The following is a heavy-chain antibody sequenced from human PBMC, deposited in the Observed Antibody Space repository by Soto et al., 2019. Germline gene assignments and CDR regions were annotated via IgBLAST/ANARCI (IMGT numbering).Heavy chain of an antibody. D-gene: IGHD3-3*01. V-gene: IGHV4-59*01. CDR1: GGSISSYY. J-gene: IGHJ4*02. CDR2: IYYSGST. Sequence: SETLSLTCTVSGGSISSYYWSWIRQPPGKGLEWIGYIYYSGSTNYNPSLKSRVTISVDTSKNQFSLKLSSVTAADTAMYYCAISGAGYYIVWGQGTLVTVAS. CDR3: AISGAGYYIV.